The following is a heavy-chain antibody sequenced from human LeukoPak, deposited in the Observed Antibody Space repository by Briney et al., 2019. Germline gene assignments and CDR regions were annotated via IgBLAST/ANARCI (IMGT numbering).Heavy chain of an antibody. CDR2: IYYSGST. V-gene: IGHV4-59*12. CDR1: AGSISSFY. Sequence: SETLSLTCTVSAGSISSFYWSWIRQPPGKTLEWIGYIYYSGSTNYNPSLKSRVTISVDTSKNQFSLKLSSVTAADTAVYYCAILPATDTYYYDRSGYYRPGVHWGQGTLVSVSS. D-gene: IGHD3-22*01. J-gene: IGHJ4*02. CDR3: AILPATDTYYYDRSGYYRPGVH.